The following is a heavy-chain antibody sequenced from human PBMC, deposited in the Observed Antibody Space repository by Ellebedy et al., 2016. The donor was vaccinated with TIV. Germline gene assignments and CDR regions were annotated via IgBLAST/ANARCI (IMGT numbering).Heavy chain of an antibody. CDR1: GGSISSSSYY. CDR2: IYYSGST. V-gene: IGHV4-39*07. CDR3: ARSGLVRGYSYADINYFDY. Sequence: GSLRLSCTVSGGSISSSSYYWGWIRQPPGKGLEWIGSIYYSGSTNYNPSLKSRVTISVDTSKNQFSLKLSSVTAADTAVYYCARSGLVRGYSYADINYFDYWGQGTLVTVSS. J-gene: IGHJ4*02. D-gene: IGHD5-18*01.